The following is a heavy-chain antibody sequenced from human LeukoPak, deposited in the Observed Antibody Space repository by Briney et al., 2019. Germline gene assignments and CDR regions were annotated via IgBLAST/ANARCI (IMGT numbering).Heavy chain of an antibody. CDR1: GGSISSYY. D-gene: IGHD3-16*01. J-gene: IGHJ4*02. CDR3: AREWPWLIAPPYYFDY. V-gene: IGHV4-4*07. Sequence: PSETLSLTCTVSGGSISSYYWSWIRQPAGKGLEWIGRIYTSGSTNYNHSLKSRVTMSVDTSKNQFSLKLSSVTAADTAVYYCAREWPWLIAPPYYFDYWGQGTLVTVSS. CDR2: IYTSGST.